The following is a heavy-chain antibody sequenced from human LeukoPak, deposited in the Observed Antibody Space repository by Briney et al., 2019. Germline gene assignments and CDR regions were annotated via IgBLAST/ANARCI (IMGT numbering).Heavy chain of an antibody. Sequence: PSDTLSLTCTVSGGSISSSSYYWGWIRQPPGKGLEWIGSIYYSGSTYYNPSLKSRVTISVDTSKNQFSLKLSSVTAADTAVYYCARQGLAIRRENWFDPWGQGTLVTVSS. D-gene: IGHD1-14*01. J-gene: IGHJ5*02. CDR3: ARQGLAIRRENWFDP. CDR2: IYYSGST. CDR1: GGSISSSSYY. V-gene: IGHV4-39*01.